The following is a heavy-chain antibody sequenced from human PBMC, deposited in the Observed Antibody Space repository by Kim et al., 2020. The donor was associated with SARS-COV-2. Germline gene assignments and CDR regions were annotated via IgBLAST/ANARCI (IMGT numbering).Heavy chain of an antibody. D-gene: IGHD6-13*01. V-gene: IGHV7-4-1*02. Sequence: PTYAQGFTGRFVFSLDPSVSTAYLQISSLKAEDTAVYYCAREFAAAGLDYWGQGTLVTVSS. J-gene: IGHJ4*02. CDR2: P. CDR3: AREFAAAGLDY.